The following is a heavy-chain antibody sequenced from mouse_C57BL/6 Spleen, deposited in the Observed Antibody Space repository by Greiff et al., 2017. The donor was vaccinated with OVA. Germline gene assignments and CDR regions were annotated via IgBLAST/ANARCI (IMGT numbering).Heavy chain of an antibody. CDR1: GFSFNTYA. Sequence: GGRLVQPKGSLKLSCAASGFSFNTYAMNWVRQAPGKGLEWVARIRSKSNNYATYYADSVKDRFTISRDDSESMLYLQMNNLKTEDTAMYYCVRQRDYDPFAYWGQGTLVTVSA. CDR3: VRQRDYDPFAY. J-gene: IGHJ3*01. CDR2: IRSKSNNYAT. V-gene: IGHV10-1*01. D-gene: IGHD2-4*01.